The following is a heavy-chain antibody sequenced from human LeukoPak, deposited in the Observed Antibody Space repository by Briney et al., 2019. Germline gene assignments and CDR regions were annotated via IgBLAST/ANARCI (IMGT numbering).Heavy chain of an antibody. Sequence: ETGGSLRLSCAASGFTFSSYAMSWVRQAPGKGLEWVSAISGSGGSTCYADSVKGRFTITRDNSKNTLYLQMNSLRAEDTAVYYCAKDPYYYGSGTAGFDYWGQGTLVAVSS. CDR1: GFTFSSYA. CDR2: ISGSGGST. D-gene: IGHD3-10*01. V-gene: IGHV3-23*01. CDR3: AKDPYYYGSGTAGFDY. J-gene: IGHJ4*02.